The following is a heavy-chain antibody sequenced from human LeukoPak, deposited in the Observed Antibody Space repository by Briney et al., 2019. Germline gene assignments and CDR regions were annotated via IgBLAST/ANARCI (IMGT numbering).Heavy chain of an antibody. CDR2: INKDGSTK. CDR1: GFTLNTYW. J-gene: IGHJ4*02. D-gene: IGHD6-19*01. CDR3: TREYGSGWYDY. V-gene: IGHV3-7*03. Sequence: GGSLRLSCVASGFTLNTYWMNWVRQAPGKGLEWVANINKDGSTKQYVASVKGRFTISRDNAKNSLHLQMNSLRAEDTAMYYCTREYGSGWYDYWGQGILVTVSS.